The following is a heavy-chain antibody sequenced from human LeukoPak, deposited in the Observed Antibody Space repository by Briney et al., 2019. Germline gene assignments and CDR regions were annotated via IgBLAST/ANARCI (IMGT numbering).Heavy chain of an antibody. V-gene: IGHV3-74*01. D-gene: IGHD3-16*02. CDR3: AYYVWGSYRPFDY. CDR2: INSDGSST. Sequence: GGSLRLSCAASGFTFSSYWMHWVRQAPGKGLVWVSRINSDGSSTSYADSVKGRFTISRDNAKNTLYLQMYSLRAEDTAVYYCAYYVWGSYRPFDYWGQGTLVTVSS. CDR1: GFTFSSYW. J-gene: IGHJ4*02.